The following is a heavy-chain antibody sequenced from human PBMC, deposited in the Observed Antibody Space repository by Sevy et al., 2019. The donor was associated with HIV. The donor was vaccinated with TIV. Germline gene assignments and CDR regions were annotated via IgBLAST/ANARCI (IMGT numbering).Heavy chain of an antibody. Sequence: SQTLSLTCSLSGDSISTLNYFWGWIRQPPGKGLEWIGSFYWRGSTHYNPSLKSRVTLSVDTSKNQFSLPLASVTAADTAIYYCARHDVPSDNDDSYSADYYYGLDIWGPGATVIVSS. V-gene: IGHV4-39*01. CDR1: GDSISTLNYF. CDR3: ARHDVPSDNDDSYSADYYYGLDI. CDR2: FYWRGST. J-gene: IGHJ6*02. D-gene: IGHD2-21*01.